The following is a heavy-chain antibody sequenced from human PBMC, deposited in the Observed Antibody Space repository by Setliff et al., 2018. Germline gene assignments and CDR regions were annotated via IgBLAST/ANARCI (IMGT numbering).Heavy chain of an antibody. CDR3: TRDFLGATASFDI. CDR2: INPSGGST. CDR1: GYTLTELS. J-gene: IGHJ3*02. Sequence: ASVKVSCKVSGYTLTELSRHWVRQAPGQGLEWMGIINPSGGSTSYAQRFQGRVTITRDTSASTVFLELSTLRSEDTAVYYCTRDFLGATASFDIWGQGTMVTVSS. D-gene: IGHD3-3*01. V-gene: IGHV1-46*01.